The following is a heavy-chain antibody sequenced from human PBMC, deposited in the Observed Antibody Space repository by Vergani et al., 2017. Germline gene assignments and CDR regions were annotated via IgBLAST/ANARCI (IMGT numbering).Heavy chain of an antibody. CDR1: GFTFSSYA. Sequence: EVQLLESGGGLLQPGGSLRLSCEASGFTFSSYAMSWVRQAPGKGLEWVSVIKSDGRTSYAESVRGRFTISRDTSRNAVYLQMNILGVEDTGVYYCTRSECSGTTCYGHYFDLWGHGILVTVSS. V-gene: IGHV3-66*02. CDR3: TRSECSGTTCYGHYFDL. CDR2: IKSDGRT. J-gene: IGHJ4*01. D-gene: IGHD2-15*01.